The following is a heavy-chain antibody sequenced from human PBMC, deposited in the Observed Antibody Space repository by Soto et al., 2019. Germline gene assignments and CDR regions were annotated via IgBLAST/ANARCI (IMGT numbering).Heavy chain of an antibody. Sequence: ASVKVSCKASGGTFSSYAISWVRQAPGQGLEWMGGIIPIFGTANYAQKFQGRVTVTADESTSTAYMELSSLRSEDTAVYYCARGVGATLYYFDYWGQGTLVTVSS. D-gene: IGHD1-26*01. V-gene: IGHV1-69*13. CDR2: IIPIFGTA. CDR1: GGTFSSYA. CDR3: ARGVGATLYYFDY. J-gene: IGHJ4*02.